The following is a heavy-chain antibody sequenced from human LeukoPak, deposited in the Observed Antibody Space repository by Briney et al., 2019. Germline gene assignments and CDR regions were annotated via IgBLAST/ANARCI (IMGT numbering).Heavy chain of an antibody. CDR3: AREEGGLDV. CDR1: GYDFSIYT. Sequence: ASVKVSCKPSGYDFSIYTLNWVRQVPGQGPEWMGWLNTNTGKATYAQDFRGRFVFSFDSSVSTAYLEITSLKAADTAVYYCAREEGGLDVWGQGTTVIVSS. V-gene: IGHV7-4-1*02. J-gene: IGHJ6*02. CDR2: LNTNTGKA.